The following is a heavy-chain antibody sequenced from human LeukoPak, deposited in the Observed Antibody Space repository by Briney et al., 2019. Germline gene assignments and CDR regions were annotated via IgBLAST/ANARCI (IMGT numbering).Heavy chain of an antibody. V-gene: IGHV4-31*03. CDR1: GGSISSGGYY. Sequence: SETLSLTCTVSGGSISSGGYYRSWIRQHPGKGLEWIGYIYYSGSTYYNPSLKSRVTISVDTSKNQFSLKLSSVTAADTAVYYCARDRGYSYGYWFDPWGQGTLVTVSS. CDR3: ARDRGYSYGYWFDP. CDR2: IYYSGST. D-gene: IGHD5-18*01. J-gene: IGHJ5*02.